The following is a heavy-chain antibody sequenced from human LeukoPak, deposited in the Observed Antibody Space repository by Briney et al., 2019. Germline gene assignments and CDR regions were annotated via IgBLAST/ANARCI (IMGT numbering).Heavy chain of an antibody. J-gene: IGHJ3*02. CDR3: AKDRGITIFGVVIMDAFDI. D-gene: IGHD3-3*01. Sequence: SGGSLRLSCAASGFTFSSYAMGWVRQAPGKGLEWVSTISGGGSRAPYADSVKGRFTISRDNSKNTLYLQMNSLRAEDTAVYYCAKDRGITIFGVVIMDAFDIWGQGTMVTVSS. CDR2: ISGGGSRA. CDR1: GFTFSSYA. V-gene: IGHV3-23*01.